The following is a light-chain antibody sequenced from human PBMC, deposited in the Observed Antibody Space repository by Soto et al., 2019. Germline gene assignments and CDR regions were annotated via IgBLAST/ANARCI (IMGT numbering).Light chain of an antibody. J-gene: IGKJ1*01. Sequence: EIVLTQSPGTLSLSSGERAALSCRASQTVTSSYFAWYQQRPGQAPRLLIYATSSRATGIPDRFSGSGSGTDFTLTISSLDPEDFAVYYCQQYGGSRWTFGQGTKVDI. V-gene: IGKV3-20*01. CDR3: QQYGGSRWT. CDR2: ATS. CDR1: QTVTSSY.